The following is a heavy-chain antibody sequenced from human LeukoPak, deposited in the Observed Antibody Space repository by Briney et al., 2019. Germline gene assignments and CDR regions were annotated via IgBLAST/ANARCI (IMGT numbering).Heavy chain of an antibody. J-gene: IGHJ4*02. CDR3: ARQYTY. V-gene: IGHV4-39*01. CDR2: ISYRGTI. Sequence: PSETLSLTCSVSGGSLTYTSHYWGWIRQAPGEGLEWIGSISYRGTIDYNPSLRSRVTISEDASRRQFSLKLTSVTDADTAVYYCARQYTYWGQGILVTVSS. CDR1: GGSLTYTSHY. D-gene: IGHD3-16*01.